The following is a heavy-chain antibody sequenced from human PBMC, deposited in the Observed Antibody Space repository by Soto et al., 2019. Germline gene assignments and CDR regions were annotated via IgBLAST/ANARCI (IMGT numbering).Heavy chain of an antibody. CDR2: ISSSSSYI. CDR3: ARVLGRDGYSLGY. J-gene: IGHJ4*02. CDR1: GFTFSSYE. Sequence: EVQLVESGGGLVQPGGSLRLSCAASGFTFSSYEMNWVRQAPGKGLEWVSYISSSSSYIYYADSVKGRFTISRDNAKNSLYLQMNSLRAEDTAVYYCARVLGRDGYSLGYWGQGTLVTVSS. D-gene: IGHD5-18*01. V-gene: IGHV3-48*03.